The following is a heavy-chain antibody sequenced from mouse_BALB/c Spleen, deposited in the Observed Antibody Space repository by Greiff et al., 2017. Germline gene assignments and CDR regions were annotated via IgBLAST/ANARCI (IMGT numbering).Heavy chain of an antibody. CDR2: ISSGGST. D-gene: IGHD1-1*01. CDR1: GFTFSSYA. CDR3: ARGYGSSFRYFDV. J-gene: IGHJ1*01. V-gene: IGHV5-6-5*01. Sequence: EVQRVESGGGLVKPGGSLKLSCAASGFTFSSYAMSWVRQTPEKRLEWVASISSGGSTYYPDSVKGRFTISRDNARNILYLQMSSLRSEDTAMYYCARGYGSSFRYFDVWGAGTTVTVSS.